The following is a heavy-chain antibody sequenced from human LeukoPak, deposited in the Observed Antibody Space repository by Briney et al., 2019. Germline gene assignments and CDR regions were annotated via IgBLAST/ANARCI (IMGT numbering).Heavy chain of an antibody. CDR1: GFTFSSYA. V-gene: IGHV3-64*01. CDR3: ARAGNYWDGYMVY. D-gene: IGHD5-24*01. J-gene: IGHJ4*02. CDR2: ISSNGGST. Sequence: PGGSLRLSCAASGFTFSSYAMHWVRQAPGKGLEYVSAISSNGGSTYYANSVKGRFTISRDNSKNTLYLQMGSLRAEDMAVYYCARAGNYWDGYMVYWGQGTLVTVSS.